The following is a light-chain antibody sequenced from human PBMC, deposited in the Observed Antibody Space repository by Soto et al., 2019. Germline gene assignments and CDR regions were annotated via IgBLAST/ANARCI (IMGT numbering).Light chain of an antibody. CDR3: SSYTSSSTPYYV. Sequence: SSTETSSDVGGYNYVSWYQEHPGKAPELMIYDVSNRPSGVSNRFSRSKSGNTASLTISGLQAGDEADYYCSSYTSSSTPYYVFGTVTKVTVL. CDR1: SSDVGGYNY. J-gene: IGLJ1*01. CDR2: DVS. V-gene: IGLV2-14*04.